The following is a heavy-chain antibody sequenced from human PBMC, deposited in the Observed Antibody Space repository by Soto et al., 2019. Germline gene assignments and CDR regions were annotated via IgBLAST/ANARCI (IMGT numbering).Heavy chain of an antibody. CDR3: ARVNTIFGVVIISPGWYFDY. Sequence: ASVKVSCKASGHTFTSYGISWVRQAPGQGLEWMGWISAYNGNTNYAQKLQGRVTMTTDTSTSTAYMELRSLRSDDTAVYYFARVNTIFGVVIISPGWYFDYWGQGTLVTVSS. V-gene: IGHV1-18*01. CDR2: ISAYNGNT. D-gene: IGHD3-3*01. J-gene: IGHJ4*02. CDR1: GHTFTSYG.